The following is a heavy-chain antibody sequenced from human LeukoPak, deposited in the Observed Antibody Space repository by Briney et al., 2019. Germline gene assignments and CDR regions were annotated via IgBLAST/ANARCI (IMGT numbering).Heavy chain of an antibody. V-gene: IGHV3-48*01. CDR2: ISSSITTT. Sequence: GGSLRLSCAASGFTFSSYSMNWVRQAPGKGLEWVSYISSSITTTYYADSVKGRFTISRDNAKNSLYLQMNSLRAEDTAVYYCASFGSSGYWGQGTLVTVSS. CDR1: GFTFSSYS. J-gene: IGHJ4*02. D-gene: IGHD3-10*01. CDR3: ASFGSSGY.